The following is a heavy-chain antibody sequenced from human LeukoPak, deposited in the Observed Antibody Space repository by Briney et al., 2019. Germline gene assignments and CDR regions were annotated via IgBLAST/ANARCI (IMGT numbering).Heavy chain of an antibody. CDR2: MSYDGSNK. J-gene: IGHJ6*03. Sequence: GGSLRLSCAASGFTFSSYGMHWVRQAPGKGLEWVAVMSYDGSNKYYADSVKGRFTISRDNSKNTLNLQMNSLRAEDTAVYYCAKGLGSGSYLDYYYMDVWGKGTTVTVSS. V-gene: IGHV3-30*18. D-gene: IGHD3-10*01. CDR3: AKGLGSGSYLDYYYMDV. CDR1: GFTFSSYG.